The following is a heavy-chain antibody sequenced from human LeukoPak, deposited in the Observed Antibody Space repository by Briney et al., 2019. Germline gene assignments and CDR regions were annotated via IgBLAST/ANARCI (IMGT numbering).Heavy chain of an antibody. CDR3: ARAAFGGVIVIPGYNWFDP. V-gene: IGHV3-21*01. CDR1: GFTFSGYS. Sequence: GGSLRLSCAASGFTFSGYSMNWVRQAPGKGLEWVSSISSSSSYIYYADSVKGRFTISRDNARNSLYLQMNSLRAEDTAVYYCARAAFGGVIVIPGYNWFDPWGQGTLVTVSS. D-gene: IGHD3-16*02. CDR2: ISSSSSYI. J-gene: IGHJ5*02.